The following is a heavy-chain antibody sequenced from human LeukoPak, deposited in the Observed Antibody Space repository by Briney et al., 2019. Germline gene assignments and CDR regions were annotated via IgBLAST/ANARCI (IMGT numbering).Heavy chain of an antibody. V-gene: IGHV1-18*01. CDR3: ARDRPTTGDSSGSYGDY. CDR1: GYTFTSYG. D-gene: IGHD3-22*01. J-gene: IGHJ4*02. CDR2: ISAYNGNT. Sequence: ASVKASCKAPGYTFTSYGISWVRQAPGQGLEWMGWISAYNGNTNYAQKLQGRVTMTTDTSTSTAYMELRSLRSDDTAVYYCARDRPTTGDSSGSYGDYWGQGTLVTVSS.